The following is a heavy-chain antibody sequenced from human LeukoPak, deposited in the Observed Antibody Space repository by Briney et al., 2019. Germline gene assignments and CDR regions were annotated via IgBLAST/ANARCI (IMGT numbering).Heavy chain of an antibody. Sequence: SETLSLTCTVSGGSISSSSYYWGWIRQPPGKGLEWIGSIYYSGSTYYSPSLKSRVTISVDTSKNQFSLKLSSVTAADTAVYYCAREFSEITMVRGVMGHFDYWGQGTLVTVSS. V-gene: IGHV4-39*07. D-gene: IGHD3-10*01. J-gene: IGHJ4*02. CDR2: IYYSGST. CDR3: AREFSEITMVRGVMGHFDY. CDR1: GGSISSSSYY.